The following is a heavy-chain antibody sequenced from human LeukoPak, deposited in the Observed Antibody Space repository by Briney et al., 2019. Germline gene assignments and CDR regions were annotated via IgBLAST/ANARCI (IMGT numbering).Heavy chain of an antibody. D-gene: IGHD1-26*01. CDR1: GFTFSSYW. V-gene: IGHV3-66*02. CDR3: AKGRGWEASYYYYYMDV. CDR2: IYSGGNT. Sequence: GGSLRLSCAASGFTFSSYWMSWVRQAPGKGLEWVSFIYSGGNTHYSDSVKGRFTISRDNSKNTLYLQMNSLRAEDTAVYYCAKGRGWEASYYYYYMDVWGKGTTVTISS. J-gene: IGHJ6*03.